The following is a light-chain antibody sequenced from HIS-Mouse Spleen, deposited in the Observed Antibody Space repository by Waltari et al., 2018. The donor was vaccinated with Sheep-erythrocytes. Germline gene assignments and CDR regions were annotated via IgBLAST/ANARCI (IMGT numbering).Light chain of an antibody. CDR2: EDS. CDR3: YSTDSSGNHWV. V-gene: IGLV3-10*01. J-gene: IGLJ3*02. Sequence: SYELTQPPSVSVSPGQTARITCSGDALPKKYAYWDQQKSGQAPLLGIFEDSKRPSGIPERFSGSTSGTMATLTISGAQVEDEADYYCYSTDSSGNHWVFGGGTKLTVL. CDR1: ALPKKY.